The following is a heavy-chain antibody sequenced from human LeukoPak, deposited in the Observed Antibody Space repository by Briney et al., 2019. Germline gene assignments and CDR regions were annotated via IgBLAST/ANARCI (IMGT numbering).Heavy chain of an antibody. Sequence: PGGSLRLSCAASGFTFSGYAMSWVRQTPGKGLEWVSGISGSGGSTYYADSVKGRFTISRDKFKNTLYLQMNSLRAEDTAVYYCAKASSPSEYYYYYYGMDVWGQGTTVTVSS. CDR2: ISGSGGST. V-gene: IGHV3-23*01. J-gene: IGHJ6*02. CDR3: AKASSPSEYYYYYYGMDV. D-gene: IGHD2-2*01. CDR1: GFTFSGYA.